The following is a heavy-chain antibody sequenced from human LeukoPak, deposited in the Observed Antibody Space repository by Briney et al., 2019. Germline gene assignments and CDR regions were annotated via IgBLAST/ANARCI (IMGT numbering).Heavy chain of an antibody. D-gene: IGHD3-9*01. V-gene: IGHV1-2*02. Sequence: ASVQVSCKASGYNFIGYYLHWVRQAPAQGVEWMGWINPTSGGTNYAEKFQGRGTMTRDTFISTAYKELSRLRSDDTAVYDWATADYGRYFDLLPENWFDRWGQGTLVTVSS. CDR3: ATADYGRYFDLLPENWFDR. J-gene: IGHJ5*02. CDR1: GYNFIGYY. CDR2: INPTSGGT.